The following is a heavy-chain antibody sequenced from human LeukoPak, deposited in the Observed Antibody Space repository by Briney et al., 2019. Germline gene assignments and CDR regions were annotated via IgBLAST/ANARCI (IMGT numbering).Heavy chain of an antibody. CDR3: ARHQWVPAFDI. Sequence: TVSSGSINTYYLSWIRQSPGKGLEWIGFISYSGSATYNPSFKSRVTISVDTSKNQFSLKLSSVTAADTAVYYCARHQWVPAFDIWGQGTMVTVSS. CDR1: TVSSGSINTYY. D-gene: IGHD1-26*01. V-gene: IGHV4-59*08. CDR2: ISYSGSA. J-gene: IGHJ3*02.